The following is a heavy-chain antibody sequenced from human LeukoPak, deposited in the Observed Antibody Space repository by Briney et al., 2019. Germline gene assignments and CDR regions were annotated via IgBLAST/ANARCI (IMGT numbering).Heavy chain of an antibody. CDR1: GITFSTAW. CDR3: ATDRAWFDP. V-gene: IGHV3-15*01. CDR2: IKSKIGGATA. J-gene: IGHJ5*02. Sequence: AGGSLRLSCAASGITFSTAWMSWFRQAPGKGLEWVGRIKSKIGGATADYAAHVKDRFTISRDDSKNTLYLQMNSLKTEDTAVYYCATDRAWFDPWGQGTLVTVSS. D-gene: IGHD3-10*01.